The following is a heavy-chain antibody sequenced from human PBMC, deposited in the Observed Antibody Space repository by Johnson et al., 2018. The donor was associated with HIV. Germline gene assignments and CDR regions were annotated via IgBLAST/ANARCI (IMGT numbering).Heavy chain of an antibody. CDR3: AKEKGAAAGSPAFDI. Sequence: VQLVESGGGLVQPGGSLRLSCAASGFTFSDHYMSWIRQAPGKVLEWVSYISSSGSTIYYADSVTGRFTISRDNAKNSLYLQMNSLRAEDTAVYYCAKEKGAAAGSPAFDIWGQGTMVTVSS. CDR1: GFTFSDHY. V-gene: IGHV3-11*04. CDR2: ISSSGSTI. D-gene: IGHD6-13*01. J-gene: IGHJ3*02.